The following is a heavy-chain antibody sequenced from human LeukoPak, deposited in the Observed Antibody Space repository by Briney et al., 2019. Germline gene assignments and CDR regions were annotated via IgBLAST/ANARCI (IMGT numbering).Heavy chain of an antibody. CDR3: AGTYYYDSSGYYFLNAFDI. V-gene: IGHV1-69*05. CDR1: GGTFSSYA. D-gene: IGHD3-22*01. CDR2: IIPIFGTA. Sequence: ASVKVSCKASGGTFSSYAISWVRQAPGQGLEWIGRIIPIFGTANYAQKFQGRVTITTDESTSTAYMELSSLRSEDTAVYYCAGTYYYDSSGYYFLNAFDIWGQGTMVTVSS. J-gene: IGHJ3*02.